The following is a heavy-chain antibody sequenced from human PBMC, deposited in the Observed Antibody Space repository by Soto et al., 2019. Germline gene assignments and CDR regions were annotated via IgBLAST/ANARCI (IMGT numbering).Heavy chain of an antibody. CDR2: ISAYNGNT. J-gene: IGHJ6*03. CDR1: GYTFTSYG. D-gene: IGHD3-10*01. CDR3: ARAISRGKKYYYYYMDV. Sequence: ASVKVSCKASGYTFTSYGISWVRQAPGQGLEWMGWISAYNGNTNYAQKLQGRVTMTTDTSTSTAYMELRSLRSDDTAVYYCARAISRGKKYYYYYMDVWGKGTTVTVSS. V-gene: IGHV1-18*01.